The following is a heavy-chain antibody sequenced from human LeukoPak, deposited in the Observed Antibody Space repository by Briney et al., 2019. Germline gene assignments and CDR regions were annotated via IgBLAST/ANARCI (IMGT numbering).Heavy chain of an antibody. J-gene: IGHJ4*02. CDR3: ARIGAVSAHFFDY. CDR1: GGSVSSSSYY. CDR2: IYYSGST. V-gene: IGHV4-39*07. Sequence: SETLSLTCTVSGGSVSSSSYYWGWIRQPPGKGLEWVGSIYYSGSTYYNPSLKSRVSISVDTSKNQFSLNLSSVTATDTAVYYCARIGAVSAHFFDYWGQGTLVTVSS. D-gene: IGHD3-3*01.